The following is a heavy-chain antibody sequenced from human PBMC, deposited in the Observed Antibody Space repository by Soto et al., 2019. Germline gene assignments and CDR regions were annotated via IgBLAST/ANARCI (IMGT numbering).Heavy chain of an antibody. CDR3: ARAGDHNWFDP. Sequence: GGSLRLSCAASGFTFSSYGMHWVRQAPGKGLEWVAVIWYDGSNKYYADSVKGRFTISRDNSKSTLYLQMNSLRAEDTAVYYCARAGDHNWFDPWGQGTLVTVSS. J-gene: IGHJ5*02. CDR2: IWYDGSNK. V-gene: IGHV3-33*01. D-gene: IGHD3-16*01. CDR1: GFTFSSYG.